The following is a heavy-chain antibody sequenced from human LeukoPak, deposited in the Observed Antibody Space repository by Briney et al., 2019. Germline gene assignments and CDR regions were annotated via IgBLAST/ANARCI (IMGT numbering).Heavy chain of an antibody. J-gene: IGHJ4*02. CDR1: GGSFSGYY. Sequence: PSETLSLTCAVYGGSFSGYYWSWIRQPPGQGLEWIGEITHSVSTTYNPSLKSRVTISVDTSKNQFSLKLSSVTAADTAVYYCARRGSKKSGSGSYRYWGQGTLVTVSS. V-gene: IGHV4-34*01. CDR2: ITHSVST. D-gene: IGHD3-10*01. CDR3: ARRGSKKSGSGSYRY.